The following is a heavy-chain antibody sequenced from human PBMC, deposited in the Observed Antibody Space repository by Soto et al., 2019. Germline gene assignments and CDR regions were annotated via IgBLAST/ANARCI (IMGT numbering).Heavy chain of an antibody. V-gene: IGHV3-23*01. CDR1: GFMFSNFA. CDR2: ISGGGISA. D-gene: IGHD1-1*01. Sequence: EVQLLESGGGLEQPGGSLRLSCAASGFMFSNFAMSWVRQAPGKGLEWVSSISGGGISAIYADSAKGRFTISRDNSKNTLYLQMNNLRAEETALYYCAKLKGVGTNYIHFDYWGQGTLVTVSS. J-gene: IGHJ4*02. CDR3: AKLKGVGTNYIHFDY.